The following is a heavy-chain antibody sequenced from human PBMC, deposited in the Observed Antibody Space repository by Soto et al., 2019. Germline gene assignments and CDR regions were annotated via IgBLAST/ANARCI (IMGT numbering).Heavy chain of an antibody. D-gene: IGHD3-10*01. CDR1: EFTFSRHG. J-gene: IGHJ6*03. CDR2: IWSDGSNE. CDR3: ARERTFGDNKHNYMDV. V-gene: IGHV3-33*01. Sequence: VQLVESGGGVVQPGRSLRLSCAASEFTFSRHGMHGVRQAPGKGLQWVGVIWSDGSNEVYADSVKGRFIISRDNSKNILYLQMNSLRAEDTAVYYCARERTFGDNKHNYMDVWGTGITVTVSS.